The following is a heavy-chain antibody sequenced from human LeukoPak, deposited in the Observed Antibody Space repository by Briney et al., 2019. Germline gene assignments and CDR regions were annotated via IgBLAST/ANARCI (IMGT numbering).Heavy chain of an antibody. CDR1: GFIFSNYA. D-gene: IGHD5-24*01. V-gene: IGHV3-23*01. CDR2: IIGSGDHT. CDR3: ALEGDGHNAPDY. J-gene: IGHJ4*02. Sequence: GGSLRLSCAASGFIFSNYAMSWVRQAPGKGLEWVSAIIGSGDHTYYADSVRGRFTISRDNSRNTLYLQMNSLRAEDTAVSHCALEGDGHNAPDYWGQGTLVTVSS.